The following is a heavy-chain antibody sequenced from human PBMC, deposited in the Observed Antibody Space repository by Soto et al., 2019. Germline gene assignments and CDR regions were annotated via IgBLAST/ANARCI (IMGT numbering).Heavy chain of an antibody. V-gene: IGHV3-7*04. CDR3: ARGDYYDTSGPFSDAFDI. D-gene: IGHD3-22*01. CDR1: GFTFTNYW. J-gene: IGHJ3*02. Sequence: PGGSLRLSCAASGFTFTNYWMSWVRQAPGKGLEWVANIKPDGGEKFYVDSLKGRFTMSRDNAKNSLYLQMNGLRADDTAVDYCARGDYYDTSGPFSDAFDIWGQGTMVTVSS. CDR2: IKPDGGEK.